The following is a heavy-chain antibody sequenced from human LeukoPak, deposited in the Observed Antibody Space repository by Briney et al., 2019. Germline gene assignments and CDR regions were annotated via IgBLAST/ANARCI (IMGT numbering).Heavy chain of an antibody. D-gene: IGHD3-10*01. CDR3: ARGAARGVMDFDY. Sequence: PSETLSLTCTVSGGSISSGGYYWTWIRQHPGKGLEWIGYIYYSGSTYYNPSLKSRLTMSVDTSKNQFSLKLSSVTAADTGVYYCARGAARGVMDFDYWGQGTLVSVSS. CDR2: IYYSGST. V-gene: IGHV4-31*03. J-gene: IGHJ4*02. CDR1: GGSISSGGYY.